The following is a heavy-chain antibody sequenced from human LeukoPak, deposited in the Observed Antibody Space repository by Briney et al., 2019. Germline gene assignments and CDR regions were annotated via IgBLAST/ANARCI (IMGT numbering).Heavy chain of an antibody. Sequence: PGGSLRLSCAASGFTFSSYSMNWVRQAPGKGLEWVSSISSSSRYIDYADSVKGRLTISRDNAKKSLYLQITSLGADDTAVYYCARGGEDILTGYSSGPFDCWGKGTLVTVSS. D-gene: IGHD3-9*01. V-gene: IGHV3-21*01. CDR3: ARGGEDILTGYSSGPFDC. J-gene: IGHJ4*02. CDR1: GFTFSSYS. CDR2: ISSSSRYI.